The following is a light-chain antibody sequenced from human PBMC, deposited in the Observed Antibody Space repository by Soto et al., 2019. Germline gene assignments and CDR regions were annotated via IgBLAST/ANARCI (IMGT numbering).Light chain of an antibody. CDR1: SSDVGSYDY. J-gene: IGLJ3*02. CDR3: SSFTSTSTQV. Sequence: QSVLTQPASVSGSLGQSITISCTGTSSDVGSYDYVSWYRQHPGKVPKLIIYEVNKRPSGVSNRFSGSKSANTASLTISGLQADDEADYYCSSFTSTSTQVFGGGTKLTVL. V-gene: IGLV2-14*01. CDR2: EVN.